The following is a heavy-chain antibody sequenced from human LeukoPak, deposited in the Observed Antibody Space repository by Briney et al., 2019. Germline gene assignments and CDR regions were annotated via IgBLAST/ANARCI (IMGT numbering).Heavy chain of an antibody. CDR1: GYTFTSYD. CDR3: ARDIAAAGSRGFDP. CDR2: MNPNSGNT. Sequence: ASVKVSCKASGYTFTSYDINWVRQATGQGLEWMGWMNPNSGNTGYAQKFQGRVTMTRNTSISTAYMELSSLRSADTAVYYCARDIAAAGSRGFDPWGQGTLVTVSS. D-gene: IGHD6-13*01. V-gene: IGHV1-8*01. J-gene: IGHJ5*02.